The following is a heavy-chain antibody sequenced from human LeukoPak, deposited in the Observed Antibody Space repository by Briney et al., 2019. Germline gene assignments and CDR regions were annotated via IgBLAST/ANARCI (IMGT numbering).Heavy chain of an antibody. CDR3: TTRELRYYGSGTYPVAFDI. D-gene: IGHD3-10*01. Sequence: GGSLRLSCAASGFTFTNAWMSWVRQAPGQGQEWVGRIKSKSDGGTTDYAAPVKGRFTVSRDDSIHTLYLQMHSLKTEDTAVYYCTTRELRYYGSGTYPVAFDIWGQGTMVTVSS. V-gene: IGHV3-15*01. CDR2: IKSKSDGGTT. J-gene: IGHJ3*02. CDR1: GFTFTNAW.